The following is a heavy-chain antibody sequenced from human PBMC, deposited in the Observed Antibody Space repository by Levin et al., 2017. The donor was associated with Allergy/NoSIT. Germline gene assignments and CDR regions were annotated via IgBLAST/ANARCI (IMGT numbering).Heavy chain of an antibody. V-gene: IGHV4-39*01. CDR1: GGSISSSSYY. CDR2: IYYSGST. Sequence: ESLKISCTVSGGSISSSSYYWGWIRQPPGKGLEWIGSIYYSGSTYYNPSLKSRVTISVDTSKNQFSLKLSSVTAADTAVYYCARTSGSYYEYYFDYWGQGTLVTVSS. D-gene: IGHD1-26*01. J-gene: IGHJ4*02. CDR3: ARTSGSYYEYYFDY.